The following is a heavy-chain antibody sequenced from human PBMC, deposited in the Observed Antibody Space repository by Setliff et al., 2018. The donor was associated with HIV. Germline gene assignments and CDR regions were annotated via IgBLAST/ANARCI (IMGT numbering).Heavy chain of an antibody. D-gene: IGHD1-7*01. CDR1: GFSFDDYY. Sequence: ASVKVSCKASGFSFDDYYIHWVRQAPGQGLEWMGCVIPNSGKTYYAQEFQGRVTMTSDTSINTAYMEVSWLTSDDTAIYYCARDNWDYGGVDYWGQGTLVTVSS. J-gene: IGHJ4*02. CDR3: ARDNWDYGGVDY. V-gene: IGHV1-2*02. CDR2: VIPNSGKT.